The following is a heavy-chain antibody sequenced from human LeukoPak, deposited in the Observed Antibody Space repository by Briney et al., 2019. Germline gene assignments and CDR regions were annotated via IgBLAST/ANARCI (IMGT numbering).Heavy chain of an antibody. J-gene: IGHJ4*02. D-gene: IGHD3-9*01. CDR2: ISAYNGNT. V-gene: IGHV1-18*03. CDR3: ARDTRGYYDILTGYYHFDY. CDR1: GYTFTSYG. Sequence: ASVKVSCKASGYTFTSYGISWVRQAPGQGLEWMGWISAYNGNTNYAQKLQGRVTMTTDTSTSTAYMELRSLRSDDMAVYYCARDTRGYYDILTGYYHFDYWGQGTLVTVSS.